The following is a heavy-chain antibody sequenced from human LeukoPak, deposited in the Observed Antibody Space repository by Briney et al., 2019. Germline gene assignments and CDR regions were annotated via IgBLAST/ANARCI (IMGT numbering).Heavy chain of an antibody. CDR3: ARARSGNYYYYYMDG. V-gene: IGHV4-34*01. J-gene: IGHJ6*03. CDR1: GGSFSGYY. Sequence: SETLSLTCAVYGGSFSGYYWSWIRQPPGKGLEWIGEINHSGSTNYNPSLKSRVTISVDTSKNQFSLKLSSVTAADTAVYYCARARSGNYYYYYMDGWGRGTTVTVS. CDR2: INHSGST. D-gene: IGHD3-3*01.